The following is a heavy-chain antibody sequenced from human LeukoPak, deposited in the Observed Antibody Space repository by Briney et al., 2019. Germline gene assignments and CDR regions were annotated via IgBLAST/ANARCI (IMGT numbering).Heavy chain of an antibody. Sequence: SETLSLTCTVSGGSISSSSYYWGWIRQPPGKGLEWIGSIYYSGSTYYNPSLKSRVTISVDTSKNQFSLKLSSVTAADTAVYYCARDRQQLAPFDYWGQGTLVTVSS. CDR3: ARDRQQLAPFDY. CDR2: IYYSGST. CDR1: GGSISSSSYY. D-gene: IGHD6-13*01. J-gene: IGHJ4*02. V-gene: IGHV4-39*07.